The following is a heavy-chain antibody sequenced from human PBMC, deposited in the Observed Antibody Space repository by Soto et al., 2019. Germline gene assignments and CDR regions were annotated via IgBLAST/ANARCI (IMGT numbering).Heavy chain of an antibody. CDR1: GFTFSSYS. CDR3: ARGIAVAGVFDY. Sequence: EVQLVESGGGLVKPGGSLRLSCAASGFTFSSYSMNWVRQAPGKGLGWVSSISSSSSYIYYADSVKGRFTISRDNAKNSLYLQMNSLRAEDTAVYYCARGIAVAGVFDYWGQGTLVTVSS. CDR2: ISSSSSYI. D-gene: IGHD6-19*01. J-gene: IGHJ4*02. V-gene: IGHV3-21*01.